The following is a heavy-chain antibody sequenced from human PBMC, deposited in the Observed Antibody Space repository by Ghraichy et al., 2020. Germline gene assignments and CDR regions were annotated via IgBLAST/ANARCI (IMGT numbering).Heavy chain of an antibody. CDR2: IRSKANSYAT. CDR1: GFTFSGSA. V-gene: IGHV3-73*01. D-gene: IGHD3-3*01. J-gene: IGHJ4*02. CDR3: TRRYEAEAGDLGVVGFDY. Sequence: GGSLRLSCAASGFTFSGSAMHWVRQASGKGLEWVGRIRSKANSYATAYAASVKGRFTISRDDSKNTAYLQMNSLKTEDTAVYYCTRRYEAEAGDLGVVGFDYWGQGTLVTVSS.